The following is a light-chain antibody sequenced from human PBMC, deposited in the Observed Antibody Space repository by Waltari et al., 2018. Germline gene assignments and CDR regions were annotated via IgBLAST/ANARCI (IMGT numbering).Light chain of an antibody. CDR2: DVT. CDR1: RSDIGDYDY. V-gene: IGLV2-11*01. Sequence: QSALTQPRSVSGSPGQSVTIPCTGTRSDIGDYDYVSWYQQHPGKAPKLMIYDVTKRPSGVPDRFSGSKSGNTASLTISGLQAEDEADYYCCSYAGTYSPDWVFGGGTKLTVL. CDR3: CSYAGTYSPDWV. J-gene: IGLJ3*02.